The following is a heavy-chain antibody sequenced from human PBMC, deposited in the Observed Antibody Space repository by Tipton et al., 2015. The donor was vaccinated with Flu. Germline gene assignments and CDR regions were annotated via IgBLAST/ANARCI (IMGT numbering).Heavy chain of an antibody. V-gene: IGHV4-38-2*02. CDR2: IYHNGGT. J-gene: IGHJ5*02. D-gene: IGHD4-11*01. CDR3: ARRDFSNYVSDPKNWFDR. Sequence: TLSLTCTVSGYSVSSGYYWCWIRQPPGKGLEWIGSIYHNGGTYYSPSLKSRVAISEDTSKNQFSLKLTSVTAADLAVYYCARRDFSNYVSDPKNWFDRWGQGILVTVSS. CDR1: GYSVSSGYY.